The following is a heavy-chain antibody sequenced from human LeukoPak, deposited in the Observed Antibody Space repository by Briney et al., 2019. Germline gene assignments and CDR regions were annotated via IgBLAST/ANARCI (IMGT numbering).Heavy chain of an antibody. CDR2: IYPGDSTT. CDR1: GYSFTSYW. V-gene: IGHV5-51*01. Sequence: GESLKISRQGSGYSFTSYWIARVRQMPGKGLEWMGIIYPGDSTTRYSPSFQGQVTISADKSISTAYLQWSSLKASDTAMYYRSRRSTGLYYFYYLGQGTLLTVSS. J-gene: IGHJ4*02. CDR3: SRRSTGLYYFYY. D-gene: IGHD6-19*01.